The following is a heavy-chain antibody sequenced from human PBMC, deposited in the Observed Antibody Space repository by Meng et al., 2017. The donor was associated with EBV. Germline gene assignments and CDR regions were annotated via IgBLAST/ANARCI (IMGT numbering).Heavy chain of an antibody. CDR1: GGPFRYYA. D-gene: IGHD3-10*01. V-gene: IGHV1-69*01. Sequence: QVQLCQSAAEVKRPGSSVKVSCNASGGPFRYYAISWVRQAPGQGLEWLGGFLPRLGAPNYAQKFHGRVKITADESTSTHYMDLSSLRSEDTAIYYCASESGRGYTPDYWGQGTLVTVSS. J-gene: IGHJ4*02. CDR2: FLPRLGAP. CDR3: ASESGRGYTPDY.